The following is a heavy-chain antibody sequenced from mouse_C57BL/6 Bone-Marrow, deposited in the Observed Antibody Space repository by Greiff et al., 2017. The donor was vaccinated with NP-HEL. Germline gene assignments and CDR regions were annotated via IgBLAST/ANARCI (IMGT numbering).Heavy chain of an antibody. J-gene: IGHJ2*01. V-gene: IGHV3-8*01. CDR3: ARGITGYGSSYYYFDY. CDR1: GYSITSDY. D-gene: IGHD1-1*01. Sequence: EVMLVESGPGLAKPSQTLSLTCSVTGYSITSDYWNWIRKFPGNKLEYMGYISYSGSTYYNPSLKSRISITRDTSKNQYYLQLNSVTTEDTATYYCARGITGYGSSYYYFDYWGQGTTLTVSS. CDR2: ISYSGST.